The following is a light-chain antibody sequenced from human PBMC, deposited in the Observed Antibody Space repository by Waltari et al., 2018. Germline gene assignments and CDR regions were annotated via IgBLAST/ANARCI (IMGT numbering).Light chain of an antibody. CDR3: QQFDNWS. Sequence: EIVMTQSPATLSVSPGESATLSCRASQSVSTTLAWYQQKPGQAPRLLIYGASTRATGIPARFSGSGSGTEFTLTISSLQSADFAIYYCQQFDNWSFGQGTKLEIK. CDR1: QSVSTT. CDR2: GAS. V-gene: IGKV3-15*01. J-gene: IGKJ2*01.